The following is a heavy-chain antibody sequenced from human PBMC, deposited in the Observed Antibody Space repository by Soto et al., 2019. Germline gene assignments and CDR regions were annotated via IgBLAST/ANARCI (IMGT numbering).Heavy chain of an antibody. J-gene: IGHJ6*02. CDR3: ARESPRDFWSGSYGMDV. V-gene: IGHV4-61*01. CDR2: IYYSGST. CDR1: GGSVSSGSYY. Sequence: QVQLQESGPGLVKPSETLSLTCTVSGGSVSSGSYYWSWIRQPPGKGLEWIGYIYYSGSTNYNPSLKSRVTISVDTSKNQFSLKLSSVTAADTAVYYCARESPRDFWSGSYGMDVWGQGTTVTVSS. D-gene: IGHD3-3*01.